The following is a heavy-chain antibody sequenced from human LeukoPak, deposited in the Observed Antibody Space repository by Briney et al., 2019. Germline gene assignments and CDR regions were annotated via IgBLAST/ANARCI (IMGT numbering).Heavy chain of an antibody. D-gene: IGHD3-16*01. CDR1: GYTFTGYY. Sequence: ASVKVSCKASGYTFTGYYMHWVRQAPGQGLEWMGWINPNSGGTNYAQKFQGRVTMTGDTSISTAYMELSRLRSDDTAVYYCARVPFGKLLGAFDIWGQGTMVTVSS. CDR3: ARVPFGKLLGAFDI. CDR2: INPNSGGT. V-gene: IGHV1-2*02. J-gene: IGHJ3*02.